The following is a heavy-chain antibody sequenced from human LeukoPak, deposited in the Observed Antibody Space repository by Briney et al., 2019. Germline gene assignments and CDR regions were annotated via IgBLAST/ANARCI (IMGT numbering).Heavy chain of an antibody. CDR1: GLTFSSYW. D-gene: IGHD5-18*01. V-gene: IGHV3-7*01. Sequence: GGSLRLSCAASGLTFSSYWMSWVRQAPGKGLEWVANIKQDGSEKYYVDSVKGRFTISRDNAKNSLYLQMNSLRAEDTAVYYCARSCEAMVTFPFYYYYYYMDVWGKGTTVTVSS. CDR3: ARSCEAMVTFPFYYYYYYMDV. J-gene: IGHJ6*03. CDR2: IKQDGSEK.